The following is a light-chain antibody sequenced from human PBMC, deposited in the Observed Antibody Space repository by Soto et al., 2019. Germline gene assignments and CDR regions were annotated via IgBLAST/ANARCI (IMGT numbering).Light chain of an antibody. CDR2: EVS. J-gene: IGLJ3*02. V-gene: IGLV2-14*01. CDR3: SSYTSSSTLV. CDR1: SSDVGGYNY. Sequence: QSALTQPASVSGSPGQSITISCTGTSSDVGGYNYVSWYQQHPDKAPKLMIYEVSNRPPGVSNRFSGSKSGNTASLTISGLQAEDEADYYCSSYTSSSTLVFGGGTKLTVL.